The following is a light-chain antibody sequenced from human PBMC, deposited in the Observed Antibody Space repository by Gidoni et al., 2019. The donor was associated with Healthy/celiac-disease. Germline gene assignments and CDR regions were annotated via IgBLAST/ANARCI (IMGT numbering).Light chain of an antibody. Sequence: IVLTQSPGTLSLSPGERATLSCRASQRVSSSYLAWYQQKPGQAPRLLIYGASSRATGIPDRFSGSGSGTDFTLTISRLEPEDFAVYYCQQYGSSPLMCSFGQGTKLEIK. CDR2: GAS. J-gene: IGKJ2*04. CDR3: QQYGSSPLMCS. CDR1: QRVSSSY. V-gene: IGKV3-20*01.